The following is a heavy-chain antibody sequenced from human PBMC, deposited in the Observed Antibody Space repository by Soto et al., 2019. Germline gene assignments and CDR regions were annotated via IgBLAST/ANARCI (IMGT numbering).Heavy chain of an antibody. J-gene: IGHJ3*02. CDR2: MNPNSGNT. CDR3: ARIRTLITIFGVVTNDAFDI. CDR1: GYTFTSYD. Sequence: ASVKVSCKASGYTFTSYDINWVRQATGQGLEWMGWMNPNSGNTGYAQKFQGRVTMTRNTSISTAYMELSSLRSEDTAVYYCARIRTLITIFGVVTNDAFDIWGQGTMVTVSS. D-gene: IGHD3-3*01. V-gene: IGHV1-8*01.